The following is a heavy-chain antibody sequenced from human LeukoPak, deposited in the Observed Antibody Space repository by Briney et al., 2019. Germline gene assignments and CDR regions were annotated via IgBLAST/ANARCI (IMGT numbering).Heavy chain of an antibody. D-gene: IGHD3-10*01. Sequence: GGSLRLSCAASGFTFSSYSMNWVRQAPGKGLEWVSSISSSSSYIYYADSVKGRFTISRDNAKNSLYLQMNSLRAEDTAVYYCAREGYYGSGRTEYYYYYMDVWGKGTTVTISS. CDR1: GFTFSSYS. CDR2: ISSSSSYI. J-gene: IGHJ6*03. CDR3: AREGYYGSGRTEYYYYYMDV. V-gene: IGHV3-21*04.